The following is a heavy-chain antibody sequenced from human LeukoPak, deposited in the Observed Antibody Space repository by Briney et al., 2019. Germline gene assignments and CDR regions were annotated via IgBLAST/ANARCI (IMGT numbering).Heavy chain of an antibody. CDR3: ASLVEAPEGTDAFDI. CDR1: GYTFTSYG. CDR2: ISAYNGNT. V-gene: IGHV1-18*01. J-gene: IGHJ3*02. Sequence: ASVKVSCKASGYTFTSYGISWVRQAPGQGLEWMGWISAYNGNTNYAQKLQGRVTMTTDTSTSTAYMELRSLRSDDTAVYYCASLVEAPEGTDAFDIWGQGTMVTVSS. D-gene: IGHD1-26*01.